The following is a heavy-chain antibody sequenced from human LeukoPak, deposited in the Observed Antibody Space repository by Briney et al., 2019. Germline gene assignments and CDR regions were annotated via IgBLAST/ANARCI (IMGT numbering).Heavy chain of an antibody. J-gene: IGHJ4*02. V-gene: IGHV3-30*02. Sequence: GGTLRLSCAASGFTFSSYGMHWIRQAPVKGRERVAFIRYDGSNKYYADSVKGRFTISRDNSKNTLYLQMNSLRAEDTAVYYCAKGRPVVAATGGDYWGQGTLVTVSS. CDR2: IRYDGSNK. D-gene: IGHD2-15*01. CDR1: GFTFSSYG. CDR3: AKGRPVVAATGGDY.